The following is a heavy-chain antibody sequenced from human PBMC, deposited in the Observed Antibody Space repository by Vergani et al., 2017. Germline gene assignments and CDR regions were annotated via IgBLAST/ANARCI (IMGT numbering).Heavy chain of an antibody. Sequence: EVQLVESGGGLVQPGGSLRLSCAASGFTFSSYWMSWVRQAPGKGLEWVGRIRSKANSYATAYAASVKGRFTISRDDSKNTAYLQMNSLKTEDTAVYYCTRHAAAGDYWGQGTLVTVSS. D-gene: IGHD6-13*01. J-gene: IGHJ4*02. CDR1: GFTFSSYW. CDR2: IRSKANSYAT. CDR3: TRHAAAGDY. V-gene: IGHV3-73*01.